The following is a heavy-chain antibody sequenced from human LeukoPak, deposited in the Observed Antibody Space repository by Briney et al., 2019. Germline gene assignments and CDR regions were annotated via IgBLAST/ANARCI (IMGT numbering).Heavy chain of an antibody. Sequence: ASVKVSCTASGYTFTSYGISWVRQAPGQGLEWMGWISAYNGNTNYAQKLQGRVTMTTDTSTSTAYMELRSLRSDDTAVYYCAREPTLLIALTPREFDYWGQGTLVTVSS. V-gene: IGHV1-18*01. J-gene: IGHJ4*02. CDR2: ISAYNGNT. CDR3: AREPTLLIALTPREFDY. D-gene: IGHD2-15*01. CDR1: GYTFTSYG.